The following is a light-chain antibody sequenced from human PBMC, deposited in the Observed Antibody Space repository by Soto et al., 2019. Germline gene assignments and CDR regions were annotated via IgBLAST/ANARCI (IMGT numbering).Light chain of an antibody. CDR1: KDISGY. CDR3: QQDYSYPVN. J-gene: IGKJ2*01. Sequence: AIRMTQSPSSLSASTGDRVTITCRASKDISGYLAWYQQKPGKAPSFLIYAASPLHSGVPSRFSGSGSGTHFTLSISDLRSEDFATYDCQQDYSYPVNFGQGTKLEIK. CDR2: AAS. V-gene: IGKV1-8*01.